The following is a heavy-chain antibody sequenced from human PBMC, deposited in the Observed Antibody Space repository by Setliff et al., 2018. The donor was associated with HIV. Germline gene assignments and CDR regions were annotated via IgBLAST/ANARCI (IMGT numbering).Heavy chain of an antibody. J-gene: IGHJ6*02. D-gene: IGHD3-3*01. Sequence: ASVKVSCKTSGYIFIRYYTFWVRQAPGQGLEWMGNINPHTGVTKYAEKFQGRVTMTRDTSINTIYMELSRLRSDDTAAYYCARDLRDGFEEWFSTLDDGMDVWGQGTTVTVSS. CDR1: GYIFIRYY. V-gene: IGHV1-2*02. CDR3: ARDLRDGFEEWFSTLDDGMDV. CDR2: INPHTGVT.